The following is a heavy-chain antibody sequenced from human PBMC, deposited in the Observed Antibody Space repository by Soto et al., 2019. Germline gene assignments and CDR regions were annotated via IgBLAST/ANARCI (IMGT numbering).Heavy chain of an antibody. CDR2: IYFSGST. D-gene: IGHD2-15*01. J-gene: IGHJ6*02. Sequence: TLSLTCTVSGASISSGGYYWNWIRQHPGKGLEWIGYIYFSGSTYYNPSLKSRVTISVDTSKNQFPLKLTSVTAADTAVYYCARGLNIVGRNYYYGMDVWGQGTTVTVSS. CDR3: ARGLNIVGRNYYYGMDV. V-gene: IGHV4-31*03. CDR1: GASISSGGYY.